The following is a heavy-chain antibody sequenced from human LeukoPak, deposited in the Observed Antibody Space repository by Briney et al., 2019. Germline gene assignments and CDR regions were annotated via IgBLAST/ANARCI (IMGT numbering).Heavy chain of an antibody. D-gene: IGHD3-22*01. J-gene: IGHJ4*02. CDR1: GGSISSSSYY. V-gene: IGHV4-39*07. CDR2: IYYSGST. Sequence: SETLSLTCTVSGGSISSSSYYWGWIRQPPGKGLEWIGSIYYSGSTYYNPSLKSRVTISVDTSKNQFSLKLSSVTAADTAVYYCARAPSRYYYDSSGRRYFDYWGQGTLVTVSS. CDR3: ARAPSRYYYDSSGRRYFDY.